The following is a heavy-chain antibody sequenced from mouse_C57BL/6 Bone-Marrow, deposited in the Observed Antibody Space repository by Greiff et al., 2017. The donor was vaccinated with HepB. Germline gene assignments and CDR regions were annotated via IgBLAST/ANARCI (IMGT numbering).Heavy chain of an antibody. CDR2: INPNNGGT. CDR3: ARWWDGNYPSYFDY. D-gene: IGHD2-1*01. J-gene: IGHJ2*01. Sequence: EVQLQQSGPELVKPGASVKMSCKASGYTFTDYNMHWVKQSHGKSLEWIGYINPNNGGTSYNQKFKGKATLTVNKSSSTAYMELRSLTSEDSAVYYCARWWDGNYPSYFDYWGQGTTLTVSS. V-gene: IGHV1-22*01. CDR1: GYTFTDYN.